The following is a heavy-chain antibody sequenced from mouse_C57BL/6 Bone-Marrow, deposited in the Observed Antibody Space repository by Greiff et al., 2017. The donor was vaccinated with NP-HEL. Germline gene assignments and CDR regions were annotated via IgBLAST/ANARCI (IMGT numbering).Heavy chain of an antibody. CDR3: ARWDTTGDWYFDV. D-gene: IGHD1-1*01. V-gene: IGHV1-76*01. CDR1: GYTFTDYY. J-gene: IGHJ1*03. CDR2: IYPGSGNT. Sequence: QVQLQQSGAELVRPGASVKLSCKASGYTFTDYYINWVKQRPGQGLEWIARIYPGSGNTYYNEKFKGKATLTAEKSSSTAYMQLSSLTSEDSAVYFCARWDTTGDWYFDVWGTGTTVTVSS.